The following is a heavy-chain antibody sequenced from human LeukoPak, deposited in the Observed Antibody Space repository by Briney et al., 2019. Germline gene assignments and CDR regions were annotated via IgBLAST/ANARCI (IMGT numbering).Heavy chain of an antibody. CDR2: IYYNGYT. CDR1: GGSVSSGSYY. D-gene: IGHD6-13*01. CDR3: ARGSSTYVYSDY. Sequence: SETLSLICTVSGGSVSSGSYYWSWIRQPPGKGLEWIGYIYYNGYTNYNPSLKSRVTISVDTSKTQFSLKLSSVTAADTAVYYCARGSSTYVYSDYWGQGTQVTVSS. J-gene: IGHJ4*02. V-gene: IGHV4-61*01.